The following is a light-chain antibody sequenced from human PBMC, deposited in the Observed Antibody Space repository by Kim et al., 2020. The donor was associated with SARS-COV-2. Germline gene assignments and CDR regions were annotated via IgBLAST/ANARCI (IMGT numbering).Light chain of an antibody. CDR1: KSISSD. Sequence: ASVGDRVTITCRTSKSISSDLNWYQQKPGKAPKVLIYAASSLPYGVPSRFSGSESATEFTLTISSLQPEDSATYFCQQTYSTPWTFGQGTKVDIK. CDR3: QQTYSTPWT. V-gene: IGKV1-39*01. J-gene: IGKJ1*01. CDR2: AAS.